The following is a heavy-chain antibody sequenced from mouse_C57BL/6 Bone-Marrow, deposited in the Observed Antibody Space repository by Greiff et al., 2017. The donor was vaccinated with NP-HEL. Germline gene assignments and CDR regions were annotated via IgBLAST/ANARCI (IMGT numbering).Heavy chain of an antibody. CDR3: ARGSWNFDY. J-gene: IGHJ2*01. CDR2: INPYNGGT. V-gene: IGHV1-19*01. Sequence: VQLQQSGPVLVKPGASVKMSCKASGYTFTDYYMNWVKQSHGKSLEWIGVINPYNGGTSYNQKFKGKATLTVDKSSSTAYMELNSLTSEDSAVYYCARGSWNFDYWGQGTTLTVSS. CDR1: GYTFTDYY.